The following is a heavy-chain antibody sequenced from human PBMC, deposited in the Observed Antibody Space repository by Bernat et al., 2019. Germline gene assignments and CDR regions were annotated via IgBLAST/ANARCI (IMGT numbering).Heavy chain of an antibody. D-gene: IGHD3-10*01. J-gene: IGHJ4*02. CDR3: TRPYYYGEGSSEPNDY. CDR1: GFTFSGSA. V-gene: IGHV3-73*02. CDR2: IRSKANSYAT. Sequence: EVQLVESGGGLVQPGGSLKLSCAASGFTFSGSAMHWVRQASGKGLEWVGRIRSKANSYATAYAASVKGRFTISRDYSKNTAYLQMNSLKTEDTAVYYCTRPYYYGEGSSEPNDYWGQGTLVTVSS.